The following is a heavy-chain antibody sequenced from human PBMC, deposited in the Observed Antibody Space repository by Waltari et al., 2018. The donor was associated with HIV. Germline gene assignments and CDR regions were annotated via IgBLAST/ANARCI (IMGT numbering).Heavy chain of an antibody. CDR1: GGSISSYY. CDR2: IYYSGST. CDR3: ARDRADYYGSGSYYNAGGMDV. Sequence: QVQLQESGPGLVKPSEALSLTCTVSGGSISSYYWSWIRQPPGKGLEWIGYIYYSGSTNYNPSLKSRVTISVDTSKNQFSLKLSSVTAADTAVYYCARDRADYYGSGSYYNAGGMDVWGQGTTVTVSS. V-gene: IGHV4-59*01. D-gene: IGHD3-10*01. J-gene: IGHJ6*02.